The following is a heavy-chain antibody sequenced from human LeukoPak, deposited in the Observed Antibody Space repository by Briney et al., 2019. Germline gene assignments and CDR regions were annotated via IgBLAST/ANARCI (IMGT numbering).Heavy chain of an antibody. CDR2: ISGSGGST. V-gene: IGHV3-23*01. CDR1: GFTFSSYA. CDR3: AKSIKQYYYYGMDV. Sequence: GGSLRLSCAASGFTFSSYAMSWVRQAPGKGLEWVSAISGSGGSTHYADSVKGPFTISRDNSKNTVCLQMNSLRAEDTAIYYCAKSIKQYYYYGMDVWGQGTTVTVSS. D-gene: IGHD1-14*01. J-gene: IGHJ6*02.